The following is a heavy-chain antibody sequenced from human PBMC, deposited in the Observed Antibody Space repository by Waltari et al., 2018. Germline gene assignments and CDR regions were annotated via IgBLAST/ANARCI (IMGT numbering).Heavy chain of an antibody. CDR2: IYHSGST. CDR1: GYSLSSGYY. CDR3: ARVVVGATSRYFDY. J-gene: IGHJ4*02. D-gene: IGHD1-26*01. V-gene: IGHV4-38-2*01. Sequence: QVQLQESGPGLVKPSETLSLPCAVSGYSLSSGYYWGWIRQPPGKGLEWIGSIYHSGSTYYNPSLKSRVTISVDTSKNQFSLKLSSVTAADTAVYYCARVVVGATSRYFDYWGQGTLVTVSS.